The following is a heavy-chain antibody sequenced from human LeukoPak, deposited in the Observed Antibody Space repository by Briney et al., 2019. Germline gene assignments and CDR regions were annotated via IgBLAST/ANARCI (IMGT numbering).Heavy chain of an antibody. J-gene: IGHJ5*02. CDR2: INPNSGGT. V-gene: IGHV1-2*02. D-gene: IGHD5-18*01. Sequence: ASVKVSCKASGYTFTGYYIHWVRQAPGQGLEWMGWINPNSGGTNYAQKFQGRVTMTRDTSISTAYMELSRLTSDDTAVYYCARGDTVMPNRFDPWGQGTLVTVSS. CDR1: GYTFTGYY. CDR3: ARGDTVMPNRFDP.